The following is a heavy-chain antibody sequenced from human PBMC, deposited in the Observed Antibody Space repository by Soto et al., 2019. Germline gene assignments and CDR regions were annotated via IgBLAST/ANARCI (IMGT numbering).Heavy chain of an antibody. J-gene: IGHJ4*02. Sequence: GGSLRLSCAASGFTFSSYGMHWVRQAPGKGLEWVAVISYDGSNKYYADSVKGRFTISRDNSKNTLYLQMNSLRAEDTAVYYCAKDRGRRDGYNFLDYWGQGTLVTVSS. CDR2: ISYDGSNK. CDR1: GFTFSSYG. D-gene: IGHD5-12*01. CDR3: AKDRGRRDGYNFLDY. V-gene: IGHV3-30*18.